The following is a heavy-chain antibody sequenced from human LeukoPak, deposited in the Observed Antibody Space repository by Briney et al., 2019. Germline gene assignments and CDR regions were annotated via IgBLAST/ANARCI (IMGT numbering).Heavy chain of an antibody. D-gene: IGHD2-15*01. J-gene: IGHJ3*02. Sequence: ASVKVSCKASGYTFTSYYMHWVRQAPGQGPEWMGIINPSGGSTSYAQKFQGRVTMTRDTSTSTVYMELSSLKSEDTAVYYCARDPDYGGSSGAFDIWGQGTMVTVSS. CDR3: ARDPDYGGSSGAFDI. CDR2: INPSGGST. V-gene: IGHV1-46*01. CDR1: GYTFTSYY.